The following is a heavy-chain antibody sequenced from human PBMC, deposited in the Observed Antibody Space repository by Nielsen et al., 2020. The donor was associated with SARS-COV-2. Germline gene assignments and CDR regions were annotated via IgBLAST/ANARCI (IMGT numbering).Heavy chain of an antibody. D-gene: IGHD2-8*02. J-gene: IGHJ3*01. Sequence: GGSLRLSCAASGFTFSSLWMSWVRQVPGKGLEWVADIKPDGSEKFYVDSVKGRFTISRDNAKNSMSLQMNNLRVEDTAVYYCARDWSRAFDVWGQGTMVTVSS. V-gene: IGHV3-7*01. CDR1: GFTFSSLW. CDR3: ARDWSRAFDV. CDR2: IKPDGSEK.